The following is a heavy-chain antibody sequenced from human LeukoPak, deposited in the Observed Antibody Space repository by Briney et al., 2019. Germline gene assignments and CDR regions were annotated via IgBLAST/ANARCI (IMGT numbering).Heavy chain of an antibody. D-gene: IGHD6-19*01. Sequence: GGSLRLSCEASGFTFSSHWMSWVRQAPGKGLEWLAIIKQDGSEKDYVESVTGRFTISRDNAKNSLYLQMNSLRDEDTAVYYGARDTSAWRYGMDVWGQGTTVTVSS. J-gene: IGHJ6*02. CDR3: ARDTSAWRYGMDV. CDR2: IKQDGSEK. CDR1: GFTFSSHW. V-gene: IGHV3-7*01.